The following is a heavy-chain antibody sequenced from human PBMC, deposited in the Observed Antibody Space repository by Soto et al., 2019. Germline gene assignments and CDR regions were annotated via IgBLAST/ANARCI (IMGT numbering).Heavy chain of an antibody. V-gene: IGHV1-8*01. CDR1: GYTFTSYD. J-gene: IGHJ6*02. CDR2: MNPNSGNT. Sequence: QVQLVQSGAEVKKPGASVKVSCKASGYTFTSYDINWVRQATGQGLEWMGWMNPNSGNTGYAQKFQGRVHMARNTPISTAYMELSSLRSEDTAVYYCARTARWEAAASMDVWGQGTTVTVSS. CDR3: ARTARWEAAASMDV. D-gene: IGHD6-13*01.